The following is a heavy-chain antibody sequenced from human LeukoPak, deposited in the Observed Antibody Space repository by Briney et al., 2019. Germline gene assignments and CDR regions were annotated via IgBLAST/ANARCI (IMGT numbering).Heavy chain of an antibody. CDR3: ARAGYDFWSGAYYYYYYMDV. D-gene: IGHD3-3*01. Sequence: SETLSLTCTVSGGTISSYYWNWIRQPPGKGLEWIGYSYYSGSTNYDPSLKSRVTMSVDTSKNQFSLKLSSVTAADTAVYYCARAGYDFWSGAYYYYYYMDVWGKGTTVTVSS. J-gene: IGHJ6*03. CDR2: SYYSGST. V-gene: IGHV4-59*01. CDR1: GGTISSYY.